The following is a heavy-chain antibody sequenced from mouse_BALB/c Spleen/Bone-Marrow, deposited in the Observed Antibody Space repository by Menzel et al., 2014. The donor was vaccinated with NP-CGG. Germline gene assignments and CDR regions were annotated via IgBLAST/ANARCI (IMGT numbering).Heavy chain of an antibody. D-gene: IGHD4-1*01. CDR1: GYVFTNYL. J-gene: IGHJ2*01. CDR2: INAGSGGT. V-gene: IGHV1-54*01. CDR3: ARSLTGKKTFDY. Sequence: VQLQQSGAELVRPGTSVKVSCKASGYVFTNYLIEWVKQRPGQGLEWIGVINAGSGGTDYSEKFTGEATLTADKSSSTAYMQLSSLTSDDSAVYFGARSLTGKKTFDYWGQGTTLTVSS.